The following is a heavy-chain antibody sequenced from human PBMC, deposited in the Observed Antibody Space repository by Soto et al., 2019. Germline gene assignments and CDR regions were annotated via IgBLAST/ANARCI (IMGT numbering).Heavy chain of an antibody. CDR3: ASGTTYSGFFDY. Sequence: SVKVSCKASGGTFSSYAISWVRQAPGQGLEWKGGIIPIFGTANYAQKFQGRVTITADESTSTAYMELSSLRSEDTAVYYCASGTTYSGFFDYWGQGTLVTVSS. D-gene: IGHD1-1*01. CDR1: GGTFSSYA. J-gene: IGHJ4*01. CDR2: IIPIFGTA. V-gene: IGHV1-69*13.